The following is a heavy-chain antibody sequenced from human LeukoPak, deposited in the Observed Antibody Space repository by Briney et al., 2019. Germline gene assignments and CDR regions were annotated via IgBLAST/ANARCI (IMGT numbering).Heavy chain of an antibody. CDR2: INHSGST. J-gene: IGHJ4*02. V-gene: IGHV4-34*01. D-gene: IGHD3-16*01. CDR1: GGSFSGYY. Sequence: SETLSLTCAVYGGSFSGYYWSWIRQPPGKGLEWIGEINHSGSTNYNPSLKSRVTISVDTSKNQSSLKLSSVTAADTAVYYCARGRIGSLDYWGQGTLVTVSS. CDR3: ARGRIGSLDY.